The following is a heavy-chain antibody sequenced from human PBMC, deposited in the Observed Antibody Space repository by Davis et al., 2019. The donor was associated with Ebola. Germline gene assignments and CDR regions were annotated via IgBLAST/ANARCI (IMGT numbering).Heavy chain of an antibody. CDR2: INWNGAST. V-gene: IGHV3-20*01. J-gene: IGHJ2*01. CDR3: ARSDSGGSWYFDL. Sequence: PGGSLRLSCAASGFAFDDFGMSWVRQAPGRGLEWVAGINWNGASTGYAVSLKSRFTISRDNAKNFLYLQIISLRADDTALYHCARSDSGGSWYFDLWGRGTLVTVSS. D-gene: IGHD3-16*01. CDR1: GFAFDDFG.